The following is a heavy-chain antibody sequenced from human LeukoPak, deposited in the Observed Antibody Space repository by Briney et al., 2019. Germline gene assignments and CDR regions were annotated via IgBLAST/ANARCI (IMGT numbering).Heavy chain of an antibody. Sequence: PGGSLRLSCAASGFTFDDYGMSWVRHAPGKGLEWVSGINWNGGSTVYADSVKGRFTISRDNAKNSLYLEMNSLRAADTAFYYCTKLTKGMYSSSWDGGFDSWGQGTLVTVSS. CDR3: TKLTKGMYSSSWDGGFDS. V-gene: IGHV3-20*04. CDR1: GFTFDDYG. J-gene: IGHJ4*02. CDR2: INWNGGST. D-gene: IGHD6-6*01.